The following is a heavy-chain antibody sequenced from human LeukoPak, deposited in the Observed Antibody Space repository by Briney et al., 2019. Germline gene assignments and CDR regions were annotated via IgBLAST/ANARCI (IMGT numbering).Heavy chain of an antibody. Sequence: GRSLRLSCAASGFTFSSYAMHWVRQAPGKGLEWVAVISFDGSNKYYADSVKGRFAISRDNAKNTLYLQMNSLRPEDTAVYYCARDDYGDYFDYWGQGTLVTVSS. CDR2: ISFDGSNK. D-gene: IGHD4-17*01. V-gene: IGHV3-30*09. CDR1: GFTFSSYA. CDR3: ARDDYGDYFDY. J-gene: IGHJ4*02.